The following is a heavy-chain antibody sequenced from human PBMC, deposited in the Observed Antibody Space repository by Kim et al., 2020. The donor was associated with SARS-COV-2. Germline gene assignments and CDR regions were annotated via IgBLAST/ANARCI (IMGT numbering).Heavy chain of an antibody. CDR1: GYTFTSYA. Sequence: ASVKVSCKASGYTFTSYAMNWVRQAPGQGLEWMGWINTNTGNTTYAQGFKGRVIFTLNTSVSTAYLQISSLKSEDTAVYYCARTTDNWNYPNGFDPWGQGTLVTVSS. D-gene: IGHD1-7*01. V-gene: IGHV7-4-1*02. CDR2: INTNTGNT. J-gene: IGHJ5*02. CDR3: ARTTDNWNYPNGFDP.